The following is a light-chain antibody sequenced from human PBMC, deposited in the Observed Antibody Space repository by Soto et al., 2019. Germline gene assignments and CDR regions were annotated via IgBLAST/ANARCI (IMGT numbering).Light chain of an antibody. CDR2: TAS. CDR1: QGINSY. CDR3: QQVNSYPRT. Sequence: DIQLTQSPSFLSASVGDRVTITCRASQGINSYLAWYQQKPGKAPKLLIYTASILLSGVPSRFSGSGSGTEFTLTISSLRPEDIATYYCQQVNSYPRTFGQGTKVEIK. V-gene: IGKV1-9*01. J-gene: IGKJ1*01.